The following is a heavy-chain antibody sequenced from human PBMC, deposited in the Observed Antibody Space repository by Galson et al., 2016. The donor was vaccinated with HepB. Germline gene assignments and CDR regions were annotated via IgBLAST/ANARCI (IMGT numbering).Heavy chain of an antibody. CDR3: ARNPGAINWG. D-gene: IGHD7-27*01. J-gene: IGHJ4*02. CDR2: IYSGGST. Sequence: SLRLSCAASGFTAGNNYMSWVRQAPGKGLEWVSLIYSGGSTLYADSVEGRFSISRDNSKNTLCLHMNSLSAEDTAVYYCARNPGAINWGWGQGTLVTVSS. V-gene: IGHV3-66*01. CDR1: GFTAGNNY.